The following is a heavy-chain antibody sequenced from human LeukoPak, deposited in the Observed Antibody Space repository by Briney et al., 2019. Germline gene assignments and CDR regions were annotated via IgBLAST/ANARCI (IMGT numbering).Heavy chain of an antibody. CDR1: GFTFSNAW. D-gene: IGHD4-17*01. Sequence: GGSLRLSCAASGFTFSNAWMSWVRQAPGKGLEWVGRIKSKTDGGTTDYAAPVKGRFSVSRDDSKNTLYLQMNSLRPEDTAVYYCARVSSDLRPRFDYWGQGTLVTVSS. J-gene: IGHJ4*02. CDR3: ARVSSDLRPRFDY. V-gene: IGHV3-15*01. CDR2: IKSKTDGGTT.